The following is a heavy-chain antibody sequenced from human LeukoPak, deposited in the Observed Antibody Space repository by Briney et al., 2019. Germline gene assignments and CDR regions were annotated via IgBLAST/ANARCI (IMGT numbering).Heavy chain of an antibody. D-gene: IGHD4-17*01. CDR1: GFTFSSYS. J-gene: IGHJ4*02. Sequence: PGGSLRLSCAASGFTFSSYSMNWVRQAPGKGLEWVSSISSSSSYIYYADSVKGRFTISRDNSKNTLYLQMNSLRAEDTAVYYCARVADKDYGDYYFDYWGQGTLVTVSS. CDR2: ISSSSSYI. CDR3: ARVADKDYGDYYFDY. V-gene: IGHV3-21*01.